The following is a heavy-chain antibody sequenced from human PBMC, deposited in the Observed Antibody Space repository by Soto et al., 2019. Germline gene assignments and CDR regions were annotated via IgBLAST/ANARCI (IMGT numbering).Heavy chain of an antibody. CDR1: GYTFTSYG. D-gene: IGHD2-8*01. V-gene: IGHV1-18*01. CDR3: ARDIVLPHPISQNWFDP. CDR2: ISAYNGNT. J-gene: IGHJ5*02. Sequence: QVPLVQSGAEVKKPGASVKVSCKASGYTFTSYGISWVRQAPGHGLEWMGWISAYNGNTNYAQKLQGRVTMTTGTSTSTAYMELRSLRSDDTAVYYCARDIVLPHPISQNWFDPWGQGTLVTVSS.